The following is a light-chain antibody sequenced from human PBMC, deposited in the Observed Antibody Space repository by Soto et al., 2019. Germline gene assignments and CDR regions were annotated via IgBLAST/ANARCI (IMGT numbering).Light chain of an antibody. CDR2: GAS. V-gene: IGKV3-15*01. CDR1: QSVSSN. J-gene: IGKJ2*01. CDR3: QQYNNWPPYT. Sequence: EIVMTQSPATLSVSPGERATLSCRASQSVSSNLAWYQQKPGQAPRLLIYGASTRATGIPARFSGSGSGTGFTLTISSLQSEDFAVYYCQQYNNWPPYTCGQGTKLEIK.